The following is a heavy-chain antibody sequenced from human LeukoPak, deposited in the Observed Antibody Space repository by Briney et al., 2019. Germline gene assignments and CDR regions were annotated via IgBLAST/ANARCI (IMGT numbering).Heavy chain of an antibody. CDR2: FSYNGINK. Sequence: PGGSLRLSCAASGFTFSRFGMHGVRQAPGKGLEWVAVFSYNGINKDYAGSVKGRFTISRDNSKNTLSLQMDSLRAEDTAMYYCARGLYTNGWYYYDYWGQGTLVTVSS. J-gene: IGHJ4*02. D-gene: IGHD6-19*01. CDR3: ARGLYTNGWYYYDY. V-gene: IGHV3-33*05. CDR1: GFTFSRFG.